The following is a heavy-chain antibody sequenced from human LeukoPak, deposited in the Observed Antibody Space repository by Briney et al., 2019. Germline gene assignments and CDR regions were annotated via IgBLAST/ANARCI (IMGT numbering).Heavy chain of an antibody. J-gene: IGHJ6*02. CDR1: GYTFTGYY. Sequence: ASVKVSCTASGYTFTGYYMHWVRQTPGQGLEWMGWINPNSGGTNYAQKFQGRVTMTRDTSISTAYMELSRLRSDDTAVYYCARGYCSSTSCSNYYYYGMDVWGQGTTVTVSS. V-gene: IGHV1-2*02. CDR3: ARGYCSSTSCSNYYYYGMDV. CDR2: INPNSGGT. D-gene: IGHD2-2*01.